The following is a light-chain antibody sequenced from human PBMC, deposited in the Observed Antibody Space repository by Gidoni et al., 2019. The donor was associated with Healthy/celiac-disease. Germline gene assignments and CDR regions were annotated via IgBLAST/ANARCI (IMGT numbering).Light chain of an antibody. CDR1: QSISSW. J-gene: IGKJ1*01. CDR2: KAS. CDR3: QQYNSYSGT. V-gene: IGKV1-5*03. Sequence: DIQMTQSPSTRSASVGDRVTITCRASQSISSWLAWYQQKPGKAPKLLIYKASSLERGVPSRFSGSGSGTEFTLTISSLQPDDFATYYCQQYNSYSGTFGQGTKVEIK.